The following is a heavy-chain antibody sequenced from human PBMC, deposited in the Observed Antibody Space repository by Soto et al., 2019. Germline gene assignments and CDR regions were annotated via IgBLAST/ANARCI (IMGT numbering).Heavy chain of an antibody. Sequence: PSETLSLTCTVSGGSVSSGSYYWSWIRQPPGKGLEWIGYIYHSGSTNYYPSLKSRVTISVDTSKKQLSLKLGSLTVAETAVYYCARERIKAPDCAATSSVVWEGNWLEPLVQVTLVTVS. V-gene: IGHV4-61*01. CDR1: GGSVSSGSYY. CDR3: ARERIKAPDCAATSSVVWEGNWLEP. CDR2: IYHSGST. J-gene: IGHJ5*02. D-gene: IGHD2-15*01.